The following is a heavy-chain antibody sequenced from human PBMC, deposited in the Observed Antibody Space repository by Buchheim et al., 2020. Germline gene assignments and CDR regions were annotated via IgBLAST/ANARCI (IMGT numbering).Heavy chain of an antibody. V-gene: IGHV4-31*03. J-gene: IGHJ4*02. D-gene: IGHD3-10*01. CDR2: MYNSGCT. CDR3: ARGTPRYYFDF. Sequence: QVQLQESGPGLVKPSQTLSLTCTVSGDSMERGGFYWNWIRQHPGMGLEFIGYMYNSGCTYFNPSLRIRVTISADTSKNQFSLKLSSVTAADTAVYFCARGTPRYYFDFWGQGTL. CDR1: GDSMERGGFY.